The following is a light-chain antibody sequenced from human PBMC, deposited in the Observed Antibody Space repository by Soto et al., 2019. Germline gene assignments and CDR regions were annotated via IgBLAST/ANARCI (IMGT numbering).Light chain of an antibody. J-gene: IGKJ3*01. CDR2: KAS. Sequence: DIQMTQSPSTLSASVGDRVTITCRASQSISSRLAWYQQKPGKAPKLLIYKASSLESGVPSRFSGSGSGTEFTLTISSLQPDDFATYYCQQYNSYPVTFGPGTKVDIK. CDR3: QQYNSYPVT. V-gene: IGKV1-5*03. CDR1: QSISSR.